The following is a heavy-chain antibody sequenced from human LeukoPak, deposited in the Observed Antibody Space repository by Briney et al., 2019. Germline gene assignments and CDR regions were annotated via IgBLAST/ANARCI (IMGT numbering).Heavy chain of an antibody. J-gene: IGHJ4*02. CDR2: IY. Sequence: GESLKISCKGSGYSFSDFWIVWVRQMPGQGLEWMGIIYRPSFQGQVTISADKSISTAYLQWSSLKASDTAMYYCARSWAMAQNLDSWGQGTLVTVSS. D-gene: IGHD5-18*01. CDR3: ARSWAMAQNLDS. CDR1: GYSFSDFW. V-gene: IGHV5-51*01.